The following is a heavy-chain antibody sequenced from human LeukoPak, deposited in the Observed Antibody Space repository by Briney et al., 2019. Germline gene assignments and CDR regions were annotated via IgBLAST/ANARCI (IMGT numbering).Heavy chain of an antibody. V-gene: IGHV1-46*01. D-gene: IGHD3-16*02. J-gene: IGHJ4*02. Sequence: GASVKVSCKASGYTFTSYYMHWVRQAPGQGLEWMGIINPSGGSTSYAQKFQGRVTMTRDMSTSTVYMELSSLRSEDTAVYYCARVYDYVWGSYRYDAFFDYWGQGTLVTVSS. CDR2: INPSGGST. CDR3: ARVYDYVWGSYRYDAFFDY. CDR1: GYTFTSYY.